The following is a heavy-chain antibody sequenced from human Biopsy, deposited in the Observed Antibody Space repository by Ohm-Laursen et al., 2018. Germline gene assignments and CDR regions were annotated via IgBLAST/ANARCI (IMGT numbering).Heavy chain of an antibody. J-gene: IGHJ5*01. V-gene: IGHV3-23*01. CDR3: VKQWGGYNFDS. CDR1: GFTFHTYA. Sequence: SLRLSCTAFGFTFHTYAMNWVRQAPGKGLEWVAHIDVSDYNTYYADSVRGRSTISRDNSKQMVHLEINSLTADDTAVYYCVKQWGGYNFDSWGQGTLVTVSS. CDR2: IDVSDYNT. D-gene: IGHD1-14*01.